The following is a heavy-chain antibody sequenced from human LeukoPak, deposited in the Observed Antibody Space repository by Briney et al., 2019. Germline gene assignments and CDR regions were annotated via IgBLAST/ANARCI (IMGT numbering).Heavy chain of an antibody. V-gene: IGHV1-18*01. J-gene: IGHJ4*02. CDR2: ISAYNGNT. CDR3: ARDRALEYYDFWRNPPYYFDY. D-gene: IGHD3-3*01. CDR1: GYTFTSYG. Sequence: ASVKVSCKASGYTFTSYGISWVRQAPGQGLEWMGWISAYNGNTNYAQKLQGRVTMTTDTSTSTAYMELRSLRSDDTAVYYCARDRALEYYDFWRNPPYYFDYWGQGTLVTVSS.